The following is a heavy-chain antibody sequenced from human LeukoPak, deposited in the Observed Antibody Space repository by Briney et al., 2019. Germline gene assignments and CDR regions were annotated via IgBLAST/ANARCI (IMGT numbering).Heavy chain of an antibody. CDR1: GYTFTGYY. V-gene: IGHV1-2*02. CDR2: INPNSGGT. D-gene: IGHD3-10*01. J-gene: IGHJ4*02. Sequence: ASVKVSCKASGYTFTGYYIHRVRQAPGQGLEWMGWINPNSGGTNYAQTFQGRVTMTRDTSISTAYMELSRLRSDDTAVYYCARALWFGELLLGPTDYWGQGTLVTVSS. CDR3: ARALWFGELLLGPTDY.